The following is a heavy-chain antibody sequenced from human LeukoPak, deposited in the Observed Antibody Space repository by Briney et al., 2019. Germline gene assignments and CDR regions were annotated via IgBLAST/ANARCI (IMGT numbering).Heavy chain of an antibody. Sequence: GGSLRLSCAASGFTVSSNYMSWVRQAPWKGLEWVSVIYSGGSTYYADSVKGRFTISRDNSKNTLYLQMNSLRAEDTAVYYCARVLHFNPLLSVTTGDYFDYWGQGTLVTVSS. CDR3: ARVLHFNPLLSVTTGDYFDY. CDR1: GFTVSSNY. D-gene: IGHD4-17*01. CDR2: IYSGGST. V-gene: IGHV3-53*01. J-gene: IGHJ4*02.